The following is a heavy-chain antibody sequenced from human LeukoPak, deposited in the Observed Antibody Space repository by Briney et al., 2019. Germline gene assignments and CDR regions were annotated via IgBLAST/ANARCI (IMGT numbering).Heavy chain of an antibody. V-gene: IGHV3-23*01. D-gene: IGHD6-19*01. J-gene: IGHJ6*02. CDR3: AKVVAGIPKYYYYGMDV. Sequence: LSLTCAVSGGSINSTNWWSWVRQPPGKGLEWVSVSSGSGDNTYYADSVKGRFTISRDSSRNTLDLQMNTLRDEDTAVYYCAKVVAGIPKYYYYGMDVWGQGTTVTVSS. CDR2: SSGSGDNT. CDR1: GGSINSTN.